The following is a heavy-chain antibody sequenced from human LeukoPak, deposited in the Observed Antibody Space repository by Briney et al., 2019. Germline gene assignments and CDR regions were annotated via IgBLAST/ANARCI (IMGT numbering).Heavy chain of an antibody. CDR2: IYCSGST. D-gene: IGHD3-10*01. V-gene: IGHV4-31*03. CDR1: GGSISSGGYY. Sequence: SETLSLTCTVSGGSISSGGYYWSWIRQHPGKGLEWIGYIYCSGSTYYNPSLKSRVTISVDKSKNQFSLKLSSVTAADTAVYYCARRSAGLGWFDPWGQGTLVTVSS. J-gene: IGHJ5*02. CDR3: ARRSAGLGWFDP.